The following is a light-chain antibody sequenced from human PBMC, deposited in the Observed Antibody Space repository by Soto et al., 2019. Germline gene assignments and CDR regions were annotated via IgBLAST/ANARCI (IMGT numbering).Light chain of an antibody. V-gene: IGKV3D-7*01. CDR1: QTVSSNY. CDR3: QQYNSWPPIT. Sequence: EILLTQSRATLALSPGEGSTLWCRSSQTVSSNYLAWCQQRPGQAPRLLIYGASTRAAGIPDRFSGSGSGTDFTLTISSLQSEDFALYYCQQYNSWPPITFGQGTRLEIK. J-gene: IGKJ5*01. CDR2: GAS.